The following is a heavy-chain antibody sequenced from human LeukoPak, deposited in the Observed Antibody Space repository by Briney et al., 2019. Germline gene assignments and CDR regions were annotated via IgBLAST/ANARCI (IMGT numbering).Heavy chain of an antibody. Sequence: GGSLRLSCAASGFTFSSYDMHWVRQPTGKGLEWVSAIGTAGDTYYPGSVKGRFTISRENAKNSSYPQMNSLRAGDTAVYYCVRGTGYSAYDYDFDYWGQGTLVTVSS. D-gene: IGHD5-12*01. J-gene: IGHJ4*02. CDR1: GFTFSSYD. CDR2: IGTAGDT. V-gene: IGHV3-13*04. CDR3: VRGTGYSAYDYDFDY.